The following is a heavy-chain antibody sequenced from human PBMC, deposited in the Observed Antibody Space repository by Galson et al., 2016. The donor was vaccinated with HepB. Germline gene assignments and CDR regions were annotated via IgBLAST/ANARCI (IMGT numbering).Heavy chain of an antibody. CDR3: AKDRYTVTTLFDF. CDR1: GFTLRDNY. J-gene: IGHJ4*02. D-gene: IGHD4-17*01. CDR2: LYSGGAT. V-gene: IGHV3-53*01. Sequence: SLRLSCAVSGFTLRDNYMNWVRQAPGKGLEWVSVLYSGGATYYADSVKGRFTISRDNSKNTLYLQMNSLRVEDTAVYYCAKDRYTVTTLFDFWGQGTRVTVSS.